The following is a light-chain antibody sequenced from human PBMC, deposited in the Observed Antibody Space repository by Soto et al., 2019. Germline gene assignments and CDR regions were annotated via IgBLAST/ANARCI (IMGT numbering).Light chain of an antibody. CDR3: QQYDILPWT. CDR1: QDITNF. CDR2: VAA. Sequence: DIQMTQSPSSLSASVGDRVTITCQARQDITNFLNWYQQKPEKAPKLLIYVAATLETGVPSRFSGSGSGTDFTFTISSLQPEDIATYYCQQYDILPWTFGQGTKVEIK. V-gene: IGKV1-33*01. J-gene: IGKJ1*01.